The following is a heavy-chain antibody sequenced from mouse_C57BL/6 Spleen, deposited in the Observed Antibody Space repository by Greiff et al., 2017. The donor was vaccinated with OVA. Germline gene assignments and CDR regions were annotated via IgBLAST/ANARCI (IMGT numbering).Heavy chain of an antibody. J-gene: IGHJ4*01. V-gene: IGHV1-64*01. Sequence: QVQLQQSGAELVKPGASVKLSCKASGYTFTSYWMHWVKQRPGQGLEWIGMIHPNSGSTNYNEKFKSKATLTVDKSSSTAYMQLSSLTSEDSAVCYCAREVTTGYYAMDYWGQGTSVTVSS. CDR2: IHPNSGST. CDR1: GYTFTSYW. D-gene: IGHD2-2*01. CDR3: AREVTTGYYAMDY.